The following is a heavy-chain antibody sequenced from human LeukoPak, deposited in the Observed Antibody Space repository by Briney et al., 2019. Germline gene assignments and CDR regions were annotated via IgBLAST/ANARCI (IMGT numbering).Heavy chain of an antibody. J-gene: IGHJ4*02. Sequence: GESLKISCKGSGYSFTSYWIGWVRQMPGKGLEWMGIIYPGDSDTRYSPSFQGQVTISADKSISTAYLQWSSLKASDTAMYYCARSHDYVWGSYCYTKYYFDYWGQGTLVTVSS. D-gene: IGHD3-16*02. CDR3: ARSHDYVWGSYCYTKYYFDY. CDR2: IYPGDSDT. V-gene: IGHV5-51*01. CDR1: GYSFTSYW.